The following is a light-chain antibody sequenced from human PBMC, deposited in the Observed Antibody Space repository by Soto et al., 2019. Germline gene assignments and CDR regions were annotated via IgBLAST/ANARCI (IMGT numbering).Light chain of an antibody. CDR1: QSVRSN. CDR2: GAS. Sequence: ELVITQSPATLSLSPGEKATLSCRASQSVRSNLAWYQQKPGQAPRLLIYGASTRATGIPARFSGSRSGTEFTLTISSLQSEDFAVYYCQQYNNWPRTFGQGTKVEIK. CDR3: QQYNNWPRT. V-gene: IGKV3-15*01. J-gene: IGKJ1*01.